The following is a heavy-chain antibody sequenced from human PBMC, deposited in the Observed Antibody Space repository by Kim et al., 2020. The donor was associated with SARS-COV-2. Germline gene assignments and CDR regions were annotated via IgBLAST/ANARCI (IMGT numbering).Heavy chain of an antibody. CDR1: GGSFSGYY. J-gene: IGHJ6*02. V-gene: IGHV4-34*01. D-gene: IGHD4-4*01. CDR2: INHSGST. Sequence: SETLSLTCAVYGGSFSGYYWSWIRQPPGKGLEWIGEINHSGSTNYNPSLKSRVTISVDTPKNQFSLKLSSVTAADTAVYYCARGCQSTKMTTVTTHYYYYGMDVWGQGTTVTVSS. CDR3: ARGCQSTKMTTVTTHYYYYGMDV.